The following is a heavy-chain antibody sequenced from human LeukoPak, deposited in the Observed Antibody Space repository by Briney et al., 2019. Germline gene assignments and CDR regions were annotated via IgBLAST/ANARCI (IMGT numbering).Heavy chain of an antibody. CDR3: ARACTYYDFWSGFSGMDV. V-gene: IGHV4-31*03. CDR1: GGSISSGGYY. J-gene: IGHJ6*02. D-gene: IGHD3-3*01. Sequence: SETLSLTCTVSGGSISSGGYYWSWIRQHPGKGLEWIGYIYYSGSTNYNPSLKSRVTISVDKSKNQFSLKLSSVTAADTAVYYCARACTYYDFWSGFSGMDVWGQGTTVTVSS. CDR2: IYYSGST.